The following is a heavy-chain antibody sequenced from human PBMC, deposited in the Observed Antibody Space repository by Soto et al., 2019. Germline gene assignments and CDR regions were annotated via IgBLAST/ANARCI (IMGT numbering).Heavy chain of an antibody. CDR2: IYPGDSDT. D-gene: IGHD2-2*01. CDR3: ARGYCTTTICDPWFDP. V-gene: IGHV5-51*01. Sequence: RGESLKISCTGVGYSFTSYWIGWVRQMPGKGLEWMGIIYPGDSDTRYSPSFQGQVTISADKSITAAYLQWSSLTASDTAMYYCARGYCTTTICDPWFDPWGQGTLVTVSS. J-gene: IGHJ5*02. CDR1: GYSFTSYW.